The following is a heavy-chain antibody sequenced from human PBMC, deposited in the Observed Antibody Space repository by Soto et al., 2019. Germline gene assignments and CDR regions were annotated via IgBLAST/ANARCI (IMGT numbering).Heavy chain of an antibody. J-gene: IGHJ4*02. D-gene: IGHD2-2*01. CDR3: ARGPSSLTRFDY. CDR2: ISYDGSNK. V-gene: IGHV3-30-3*01. CDR1: VFTFSSYA. Sequence: GGSLRLSCAASVFTFSSYAMHWVRQAPGKGLEWVAAISYDGSNKYYADSVKGRFTISRDNSKNTLFLQMNSLRGEDTAVYYCARGPSSLTRFDYWGQGTLVTVSS.